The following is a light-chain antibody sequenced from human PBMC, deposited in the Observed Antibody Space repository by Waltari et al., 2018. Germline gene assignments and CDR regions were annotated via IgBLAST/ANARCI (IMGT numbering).Light chain of an antibody. J-gene: IGKJ4*01. CDR3: QHYDGLVVT. Sequence: ETVLTQSPGTLSLSPGERATLSCRASQSVTSIALSWDQQKPGQAPRRLSYGASRRATGIPDSFSGSGSGTDFTLTISRLGPEEFAVYYCQHYDGLVVTFGGGTKVEI. V-gene: IGKV3-20*01. CDR2: GAS. CDR1: QSVTSIA.